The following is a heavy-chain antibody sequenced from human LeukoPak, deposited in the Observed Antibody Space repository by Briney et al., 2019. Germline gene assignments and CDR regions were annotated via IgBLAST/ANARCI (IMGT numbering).Heavy chain of an antibody. CDR1: GFTFSSFS. D-gene: IGHD6-6*01. V-gene: IGHV3-21*01. CDR2: ISSGSSYI. Sequence: GSLRLSCAASGFTFSSFSMDWVRQAPGKGLEWVSSISSGSSYIYYADSVKGRFTISRDNAKNSLYLQMNSLRAEDTAVYYCARPPFEYSSSSGWFDPWGQGTLVTVSS. J-gene: IGHJ5*02. CDR3: ARPPFEYSSSSGWFDP.